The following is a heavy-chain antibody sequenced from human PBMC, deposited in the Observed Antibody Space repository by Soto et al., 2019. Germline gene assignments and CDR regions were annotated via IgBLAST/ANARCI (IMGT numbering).Heavy chain of an antibody. D-gene: IGHD1-26*01. CDR1: GFTFSSYS. J-gene: IGHJ4*02. CDR3: ARAKVGAFGY. Sequence: PGGSLRLSLAASGFTFSSYSLTWIRQAPGKGLEWVSSISSSSSYIYYTNSVKGRFTISRDNAKNSLYLQMNSLRAEDTAVYYCARAKVGAFGYWGQGTLVTVSS. CDR2: ISSSSSYI. V-gene: IGHV3-21*01.